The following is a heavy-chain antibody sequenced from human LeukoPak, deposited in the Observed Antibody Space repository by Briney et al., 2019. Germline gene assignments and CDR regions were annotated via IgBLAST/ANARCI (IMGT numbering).Heavy chain of an antibody. CDR1: GLTFSTYW. V-gene: IGHV3-7*03. J-gene: IGHJ4*02. Sequence: GGSLRLPCAASGLTFSTYWMTWVRQAPGKGLEWVANMKQDGSEKYYVDSVKGRFTISRDNAKNSLYMQMNSLRAGDTAVYYCAKDRLGAILYFDYWGQGTLVTVSS. CDR3: AKDRLGAILYFDY. D-gene: IGHD1-26*01. CDR2: MKQDGSEK.